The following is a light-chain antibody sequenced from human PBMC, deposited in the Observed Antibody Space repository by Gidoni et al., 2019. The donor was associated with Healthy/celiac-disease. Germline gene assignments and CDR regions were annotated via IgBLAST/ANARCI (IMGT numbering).Light chain of an antibody. J-gene: IGKJ5*01. Sequence: EIVLTKSPATLSLSPGKIATISCSASQSVSSYLAWYQQKPGQAPRLLIYDASNRSTGIPARFSGSGSGTVFTLTISCLEPEAFAVYYCQQRSNWPPAFGQGTRLEIK. V-gene: IGKV3-11*01. CDR3: QQRSNWPPA. CDR2: DAS. CDR1: QSVSSY.